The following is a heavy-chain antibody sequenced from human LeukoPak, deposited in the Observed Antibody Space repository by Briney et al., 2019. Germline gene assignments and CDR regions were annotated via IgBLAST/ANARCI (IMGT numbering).Heavy chain of an antibody. CDR3: ARVLTRKSFNFDY. Sequence: INPNSGGTNYAQKFQGMVTMTRDTSISTAYMELRRLRSDDTAVYYCARVLTRKSFNFDYWGQGTLVTVSS. J-gene: IGHJ4*02. D-gene: IGHD1-14*01. V-gene: IGHV1-2*02. CDR2: INPNSGGT.